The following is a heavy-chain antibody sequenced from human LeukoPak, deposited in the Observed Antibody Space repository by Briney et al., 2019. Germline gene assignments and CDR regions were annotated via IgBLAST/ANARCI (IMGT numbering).Heavy chain of an antibody. CDR2: ISGSGGST. D-gene: IGHD6-19*01. V-gene: IGHV3-23*01. CDR3: AKDLSGIAVAGTSDY. J-gene: IGHJ4*02. Sequence: QPGRSLRLSCAVSGFTLSSCGMHWVRQAPGKGLEWVSAISGSGGSTYYADSVKGRFTISRDNSKNTLYLQMNSLRAEDTAVFYCAKDLSGIAVAGTSDYWGQGTVVTVSS. CDR1: GFTLSSCG.